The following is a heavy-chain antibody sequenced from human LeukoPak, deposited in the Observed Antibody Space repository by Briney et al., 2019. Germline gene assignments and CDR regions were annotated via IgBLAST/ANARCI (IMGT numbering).Heavy chain of an antibody. D-gene: IGHD2-15*01. V-gene: IGHV3-72*01. J-gene: IGHJ4*02. CDR3: TRHYFSD. CDR1: EFTISDHY. Sequence: GGSLRLSCAASEFTISDHYMDWVRQAPGKGLEWVGRTSNKADSYTTYYAASVKGRFTISRDDSKNLLYLQMKSLKAEDTAVYHCTRHYFSDWGQGTLVTVSS. CDR2: TSNKADSYTT.